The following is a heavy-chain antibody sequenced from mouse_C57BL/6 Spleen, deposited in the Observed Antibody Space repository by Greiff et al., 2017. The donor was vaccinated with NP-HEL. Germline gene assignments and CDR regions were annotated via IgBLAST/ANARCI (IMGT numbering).Heavy chain of an antibody. CDR3: ARSTMTAYYAMDY. J-gene: IGHJ4*01. D-gene: IGHD2-4*01. V-gene: IGHV1-80*01. Sequence: VQLQQSGAELVKPGASVKISSKASGYAFSSYWMNWVKQRPGKGLEWIGQIYPGDGDTNYNGKFKGKATLTADKSSSTAYMQLSSLTSEDSAVYFCARSTMTAYYAMDYWGQGTSVTVSS. CDR2: IYPGDGDT. CDR1: GYAFSSYW.